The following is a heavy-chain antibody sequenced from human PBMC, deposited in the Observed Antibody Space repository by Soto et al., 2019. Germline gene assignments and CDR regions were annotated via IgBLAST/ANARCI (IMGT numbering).Heavy chain of an antibody. Sequence: AVQVSCKACGGTFSSYAISWVRQAPGQGLEWMGGIIPIFGTANYAQKFQGRVTITADESTSTAYMELSSLRSEDTAVYYCVSGISGSLSSTACAYWGQRTWVTVS. CDR2: IIPIFGTA. CDR1: GGTFSSYA. D-gene: IGHD1-26*01. CDR3: VSGISGSLSSTACAY. J-gene: IGHJ4*02. V-gene: IGHV1-69*01.